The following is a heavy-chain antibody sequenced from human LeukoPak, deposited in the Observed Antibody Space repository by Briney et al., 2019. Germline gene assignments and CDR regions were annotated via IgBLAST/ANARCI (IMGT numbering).Heavy chain of an antibody. Sequence: GGSLRLSCAASGFTVSSNYMSWVRQDAGKGLEWVSVIYSGGSTYCADSVKGRFTISRDNSKNTLYLQMNSLRAEDTAVYYCARNYGSGSYYIDYWGQGTLVTVSS. CDR1: GFTVSSNY. D-gene: IGHD3-10*01. CDR2: IYSGGST. CDR3: ARNYGSGSYYIDY. V-gene: IGHV3-66*01. J-gene: IGHJ4*02.